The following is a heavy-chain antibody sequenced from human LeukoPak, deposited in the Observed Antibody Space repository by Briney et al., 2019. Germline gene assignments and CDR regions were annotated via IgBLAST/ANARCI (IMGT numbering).Heavy chain of an antibody. Sequence: SETLSLTCAVYGGSFSGYYWSWIRQPPGKELEWIGEINHSGSTNYNPSLKSRVTISVDTSKNQFSLKLSSVTAADTAVYYCARGRITMVRGVRKLYGMDVWGKGTTVTVSS. CDR1: GGSFSGYY. D-gene: IGHD3-10*01. CDR2: INHSGST. V-gene: IGHV4-34*01. J-gene: IGHJ6*04. CDR3: ARGRITMVRGVRKLYGMDV.